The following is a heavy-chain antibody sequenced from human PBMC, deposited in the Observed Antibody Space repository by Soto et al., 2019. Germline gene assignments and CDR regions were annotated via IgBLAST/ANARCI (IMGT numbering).Heavy chain of an antibody. V-gene: IGHV3-48*03. D-gene: IGHD3-10*01. Sequence: LRLSCSASGXSFSSYEMNWVRQAPGKGLEWISYIGGSGGTKYSADSVKGRFIISRDNAQNSLYLQMNSLRVEDTAVYYCARDRGGDVGQFLFPDGFDLWGQGTMVTV. J-gene: IGHJ3*01. CDR1: GXSFSSYE. CDR2: IGGSGGTK. CDR3: ARDRGGDVGQFLFPDGFDL.